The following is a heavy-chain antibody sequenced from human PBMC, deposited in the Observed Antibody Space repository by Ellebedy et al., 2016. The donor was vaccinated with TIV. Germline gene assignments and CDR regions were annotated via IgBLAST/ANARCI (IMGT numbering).Heavy chain of an antibody. CDR2: ISHDGTNK. V-gene: IGHV3-30*03. CDR1: GFTFSSYG. J-gene: IGHJ3*01. Sequence: GESLKISCAASGFTFSSYGMHWVRQAPGKGLVWVAVISHDGTNKYYADSVKGRFIISRDSSKNTLNLQMNSLRPEDTDVYYCATDSSYGDYRSPATAFVFWGQGTMVSGAS. CDR3: ATDSSYGDYRSPATAFVF. D-gene: IGHD6-19*01.